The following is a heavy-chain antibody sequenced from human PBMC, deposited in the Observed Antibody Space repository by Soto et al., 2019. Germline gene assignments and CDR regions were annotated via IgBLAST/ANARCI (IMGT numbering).Heavy chain of an antibody. Sequence: SETLSLTCTVSGGSVSSGSYYWSWILHPPGKGLEWIGYIYYSVSTNYNPSLKSRVTISVDTSKNQFSLKLSSVTAADTAVYYCARGPLRSYFEYWGQGTMVTVSS. CDR1: GGSVSSGSYY. CDR2: IYYSVST. CDR3: ARGPLRSYFEY. D-gene: IGHD3-16*01. J-gene: IGHJ4*02. V-gene: IGHV4-61*01.